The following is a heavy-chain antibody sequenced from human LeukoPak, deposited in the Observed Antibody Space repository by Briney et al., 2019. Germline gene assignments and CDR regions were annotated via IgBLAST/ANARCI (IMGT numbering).Heavy chain of an antibody. CDR1: GGSISPYY. CDR2: IYYGGST. CDR3: AGGDYYKYNSLDP. J-gene: IGHJ5*02. D-gene: IGHD2-21*01. Sequence: SETLSLTCTVSGGSISPYYWSWTRQSPEKGLEWIGQIYYGGSTIYNPSLESRVTISVDRSKSQFFLQLSSVTAADTAVYYCAGGDYYKYNSLDPWGQGTLVTVSS. V-gene: IGHV4-59*01.